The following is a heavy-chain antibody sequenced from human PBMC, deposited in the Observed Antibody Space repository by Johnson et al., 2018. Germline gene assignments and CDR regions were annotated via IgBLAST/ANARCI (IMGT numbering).Heavy chain of an antibody. D-gene: IGHD1-26*01. Sequence: EVQLVESGGGLVQPGGSLRLSCAASGFTFSSYDMHWVRQATGKGLEWVSAIGTAGDTYYPGSVKGRFTISRENAKNSLYLQMNSLRAGDTAVYYCARAQRIVGATTTVWFDPWGQGTLVTVSS. CDR3: ARAQRIVGATTTVWFDP. CDR2: IGTAGDT. J-gene: IGHJ5*02. CDR1: GFTFSSYD. V-gene: IGHV3-13*01.